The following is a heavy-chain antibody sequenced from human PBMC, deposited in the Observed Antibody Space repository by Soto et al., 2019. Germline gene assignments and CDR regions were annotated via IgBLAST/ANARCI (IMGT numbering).Heavy chain of an antibody. CDR1: GFTFSSYG. D-gene: IGHD3-10*01. CDR3: AKDRMGAGIRGYFDY. V-gene: IGHV3-30*18. CDR2: ISYDGSNK. Sequence: QVQLVESGGGVVQPGGSLRLSCAGSGFTFSSYGMDWVRQAPGKGLEWVAVISYDGSNKYYVDSVKGRFTISRDNSKNTLYLQMNSLRAEDRAVDYCAKDRMGAGIRGYFDYWGQGMMVTVSS. J-gene: IGHJ4*02.